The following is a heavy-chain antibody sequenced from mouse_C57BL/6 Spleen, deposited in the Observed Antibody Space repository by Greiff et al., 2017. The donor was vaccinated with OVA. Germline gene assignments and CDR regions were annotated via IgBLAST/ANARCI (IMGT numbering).Heavy chain of an antibody. D-gene: IGHD3-2*02. V-gene: IGHV1-82*01. J-gene: IGHJ2*01. Sequence: QVQLQQSGPELVKPGASVKISCKASGYAFSSSWMNWVKQRPGQGLEWIGRLYPGDGDTNYNGKFKGKATLTADKSSSTAYMQLSSLTSEDSAVYFCARFAQGYYFDYWGQGTTLTVAS. CDR3: ARFAQGYYFDY. CDR1: GYAFSSSW. CDR2: LYPGDGDT.